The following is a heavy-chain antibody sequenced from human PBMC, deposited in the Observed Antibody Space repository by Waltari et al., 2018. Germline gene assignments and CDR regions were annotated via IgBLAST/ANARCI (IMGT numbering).Heavy chain of an antibody. CDR3: ARVDTIFGVVPHADAFDI. CDR1: GASINSGDYY. Sequence: QVHLQESGPGLAKPSQTLSLTCSVSGASINSGDYYWSWIRQPPGKGLEWIGYISYSATTNYTPSLKSRVSISLDTAKNDFSLEVRSVTAADTAMYYCARVDTIFGVVPHADAFDIWGQGTMVTVAS. CDR2: ISYSATT. D-gene: IGHD3-3*01. V-gene: IGHV4-30-4*08. J-gene: IGHJ3*02.